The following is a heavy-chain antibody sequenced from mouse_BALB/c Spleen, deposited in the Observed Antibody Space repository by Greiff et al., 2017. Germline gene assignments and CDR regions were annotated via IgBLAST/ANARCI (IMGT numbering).Heavy chain of an antibody. CDR3: ARGKGYAMDY. CDR1: GYSITSDYA. J-gene: IGHJ4*01. CDR2: ISYSGST. Sequence: EVQLQESGPGLVKPSQSLSLTCTVTGYSITSDYAWNWIRQFPGNKLEWMGYISYSGSTSYNPSLKSRISITRDTSKNQFFLQLNSVTTEDTATYYCARGKGYAMDYWGQGTSVTVSS. V-gene: IGHV3-2*02.